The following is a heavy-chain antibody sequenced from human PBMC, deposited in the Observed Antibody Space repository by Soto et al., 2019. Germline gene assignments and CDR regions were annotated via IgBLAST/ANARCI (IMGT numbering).Heavy chain of an antibody. CDR3: ARGGLYDLWSGLFD. CDR2: MHDSGTT. Sequence: PSETLSLTCSVSGASVTSGDYYWNWIRQTPGTGLEWLGYMHDSGTTSYNPSLKSRVTISRDTSKNQFSLKLTSVNAADTAVYFCARGGLYDLWSGLFDWGQGIRVTVSS. CDR1: GASVTSGDYY. D-gene: IGHD3-3*01. J-gene: IGHJ4*02. V-gene: IGHV4-30-4*01.